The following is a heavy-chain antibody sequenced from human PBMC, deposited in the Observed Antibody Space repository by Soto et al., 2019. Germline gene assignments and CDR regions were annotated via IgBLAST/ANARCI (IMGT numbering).Heavy chain of an antibody. V-gene: IGHV4-59*08. D-gene: IGHD3-9*01. CDR2: IYYSGST. J-gene: IGHJ5*02. CDR1: GGSISSYY. Sequence: SETLSLTCTVSGGSISSYYWSWIRQPPGKGLEWIGYIYYSGSTNYNPSLKSRVTISVDTSKNQFSLKLSSVTAADTAVYYCARHGDFDIFTGYLNLFDPWGQGTLVTVSS. CDR3: ARHGDFDIFTGYLNLFDP.